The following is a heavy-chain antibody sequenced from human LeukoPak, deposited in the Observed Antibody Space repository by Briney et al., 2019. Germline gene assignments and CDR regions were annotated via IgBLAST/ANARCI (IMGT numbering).Heavy chain of an antibody. CDR3: AKQKCREAVGGPGDH. CDR1: GFAFSTYW. Sequence: VGSLRLSCAASGFAFSTYWMNWVRRAPGKGLEWGARIKDDGSVNYYVDSLKGRFTISREKAKNTPYLRINSVRGEKTAVYYCAKQKCREAVGGPGDHWGQGTLVTVSS. CDR2: IKDDGSVN. J-gene: IGHJ4*02. D-gene: IGHD6-19*01. V-gene: IGHV3-7*01.